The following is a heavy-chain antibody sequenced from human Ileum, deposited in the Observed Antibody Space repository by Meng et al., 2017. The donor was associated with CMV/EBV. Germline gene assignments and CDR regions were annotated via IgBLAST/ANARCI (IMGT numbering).Heavy chain of an antibody. CDR1: RCTFTTYG. CDR3: AREQDDSSSWVP. D-gene: IGHD6-13*01. Sequence: KGSRCTFTTYGLCWLRQAAGQGVGWRGWINTNAGNHTYAQGFTGRFVFSLDTSVSTAYLQITSLKAEDTSVYYCAREQDDSSSWVPWGQGTLVTVSS. J-gene: IGHJ5*02. CDR2: INTNAGNH. V-gene: IGHV7-4-1*02.